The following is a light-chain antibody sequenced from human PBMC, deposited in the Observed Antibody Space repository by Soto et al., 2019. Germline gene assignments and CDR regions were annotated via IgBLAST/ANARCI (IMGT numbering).Light chain of an antibody. J-gene: IGKJ4*01. CDR2: AAS. V-gene: IGKV1-9*01. CDR1: QGISTY. Sequence: IQLTQSPSSLSASVGDRVTITCRASQGISTYLVWYQQKPGKAPKLLIYAASTLQSGVPSRFSGSGSGTDVTLTISSLHPEDFAMYYCQQFKRFPPAFGGGTKVEI. CDR3: QQFKRFPPA.